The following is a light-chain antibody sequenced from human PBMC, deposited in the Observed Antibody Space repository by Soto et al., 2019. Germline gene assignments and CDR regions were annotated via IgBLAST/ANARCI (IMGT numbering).Light chain of an antibody. J-gene: IGKJ1*01. CDR2: KAS. CDR1: QSISSW. V-gene: IGKV1-5*03. Sequence: DIQMIQSPSTLSASVGDRVTITCRASQSISSWLAWYQQKPGKAPKLLIYKASSLESGVPSRFSGSGSGTEFTLTISSLQPDDFATYYCQQYNSYWTFGQGTKVDIK. CDR3: QQYNSYWT.